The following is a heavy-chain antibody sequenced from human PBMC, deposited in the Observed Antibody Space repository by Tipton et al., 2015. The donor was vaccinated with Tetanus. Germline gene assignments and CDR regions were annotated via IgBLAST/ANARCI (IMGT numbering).Heavy chain of an antibody. Sequence: TLSLTCTVSGGSISSGDYYWSWIRQHPGKGLEWIGYIYYSGSTYYNPSLKSRVTISVDTSKNQFSLKLSSVTAADTAVYYCARGDSSGYYYGGGNDAFDIWGQGTMVTVSS. CDR3: ARGDSSGYYYGGGNDAFDI. CDR1: GGSISSGDYY. J-gene: IGHJ3*02. V-gene: IGHV4-31*03. D-gene: IGHD3-22*01. CDR2: IYYSGST.